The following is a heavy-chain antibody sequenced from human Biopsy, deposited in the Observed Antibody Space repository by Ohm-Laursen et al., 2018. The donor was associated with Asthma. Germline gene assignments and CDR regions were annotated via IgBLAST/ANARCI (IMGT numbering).Heavy chain of an antibody. J-gene: IGHJ1*01. CDR3: VRGEEVAGTYFKD. V-gene: IGHV4-34*01. CDR1: GGSFTHYF. D-gene: IGHD6-19*01. CDR2: INYRGGT. Sequence: TLSLTCAISGGSFTHYFWMWIRQPPGKGLEWIGEINYRGGTNYNPSLESRVSISVDTPTYHFSLRLNSVTAADTAVYYCVRGEEVAGTYFKDWDQGTLVTVSS.